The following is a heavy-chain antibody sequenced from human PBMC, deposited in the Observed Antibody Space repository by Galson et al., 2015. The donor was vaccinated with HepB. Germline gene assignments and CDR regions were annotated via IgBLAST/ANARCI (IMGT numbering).Heavy chain of an antibody. CDR2: FSGYDGST. V-gene: IGHV1-18*01. CDR3: ARDSRLELRLNNYFSYGMDV. D-gene: IGHD1-7*01. J-gene: IGHJ6*02. CDR1: GYSFSNYG. Sequence: SVKVSCKASGYSFSNYGLGWIRQAPGPGLEWLGWFSGYDGSTNYAQKFQGRVTMTADASTGTAYLELRNLRSDDTAVYYCARDSRLELRLNNYFSYGMDVWGQGSAVTVSS.